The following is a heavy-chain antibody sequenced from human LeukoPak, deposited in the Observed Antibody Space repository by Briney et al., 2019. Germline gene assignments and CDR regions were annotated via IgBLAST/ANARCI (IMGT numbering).Heavy chain of an antibody. CDR3: AREADFNGSGRVDS. Sequence: ASVKVSCKASGYTFTGYYMHWVRQAPGQGLEWMGWINPNSGGTNFAQQFQGRVTMTTDTSITTAYMDLRSLTSDDTAVYYCAREADFNGSGRVDSWGQGTLVIVSS. V-gene: IGHV1-2*02. J-gene: IGHJ4*02. D-gene: IGHD3-10*01. CDR2: INPNSGGT. CDR1: GYTFTGYY.